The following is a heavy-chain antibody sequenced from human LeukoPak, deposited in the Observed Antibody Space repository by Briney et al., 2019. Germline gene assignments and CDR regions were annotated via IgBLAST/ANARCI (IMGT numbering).Heavy chain of an antibody. Sequence: GGSLRLSCVVSGITVSNYDMSWVRQAPGKGLEWVSGIRESGGGTNYADSVKGRFTISRDNSMNTVYLQMNSLRAEDTAVYFCAKRGVVIRGILIMGFHKPAYYDYWGQGILVTVSS. D-gene: IGHD3-10*01. CDR2: IRESGGGT. CDR3: AKRGVVIRGILIMGFHKPAYYDY. CDR1: GITVSNYD. J-gene: IGHJ4*02. V-gene: IGHV3-23*01.